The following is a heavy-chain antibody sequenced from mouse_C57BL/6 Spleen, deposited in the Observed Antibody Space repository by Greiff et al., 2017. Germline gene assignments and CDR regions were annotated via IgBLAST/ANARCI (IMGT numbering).Heavy chain of an antibody. CDR3: VREGYYYGSSYGYFDV. CDR1: GFTFNTYA. Sequence: EVQGVESGGGLVQPKGSLKLSCAASGFTFNTYAMHWVRQAPGKGLEWVARIRSKSSNYATYYADSVKDRFTISRDDSQSMLYLQMNNLKTEDTAMYYCVREGYYYGSSYGYFDVWGTGTTVTVSS. V-gene: IGHV10-3*01. J-gene: IGHJ1*03. D-gene: IGHD1-1*01. CDR2: IRSKSSNYAT.